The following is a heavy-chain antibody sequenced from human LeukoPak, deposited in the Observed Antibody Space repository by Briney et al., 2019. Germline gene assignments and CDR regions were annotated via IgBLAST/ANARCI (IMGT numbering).Heavy chain of an antibody. CDR2: ISAGNGNT. CDR3: ARDSGSGSNDY. J-gene: IGHJ4*02. Sequence: ASVKVSCKASGYTFTSYAIHWVRQAPGQRLEWMGWISAGNGNTKYSQNFQGRVTFISNTSATTAFMELSSLRSEDAAVYYCARDSGSGSNDYWGQGTLVTVAS. D-gene: IGHD1-26*01. V-gene: IGHV1-3*01. CDR1: GYTFTSYA.